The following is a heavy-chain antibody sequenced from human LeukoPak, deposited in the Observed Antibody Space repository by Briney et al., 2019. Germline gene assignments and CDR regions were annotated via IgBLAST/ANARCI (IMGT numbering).Heavy chain of an antibody. Sequence: GGSLRLSCAASGFTFNIFAMNWVRQASGRGLEWVSTISGSGISTYYADSVKGRFTISRDNSKNTLYLQINSLRDEDTAVYFCAKDQHGYDKPIDYWGQGPLVTVSS. V-gene: IGHV3-23*01. J-gene: IGHJ4*02. CDR1: GFTFNIFA. D-gene: IGHD5-12*01. CDR2: ISGSGIST. CDR3: AKDQHGYDKPIDY.